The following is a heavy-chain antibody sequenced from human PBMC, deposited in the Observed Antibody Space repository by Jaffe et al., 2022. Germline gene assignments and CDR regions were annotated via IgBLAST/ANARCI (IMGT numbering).Heavy chain of an antibody. Sequence: QVQLQESGPGLVKPSQTLSLTCTVSGGSISSGSYYWSWIRQPAGKGLEWIGRIYTSGSTNYNPSLKSRVTISVDTSKNQFSLKLSSVTAADTAVYYCARGWGFSKGYCSGGSCYSHAFDIWGQGTMVTVSS. CDR1: GGSISSGSYY. D-gene: IGHD2-15*01. CDR3: ARGWGFSKGYCSGGSCYSHAFDI. J-gene: IGHJ3*02. CDR2: IYTSGST. V-gene: IGHV4-61*02.